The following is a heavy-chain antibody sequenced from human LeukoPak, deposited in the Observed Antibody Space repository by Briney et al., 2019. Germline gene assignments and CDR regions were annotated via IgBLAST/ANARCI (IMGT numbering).Heavy chain of an antibody. CDR1: GFTFSSYA. D-gene: IGHD6-19*01. V-gene: IGHV3-23*01. J-gene: IGHJ4*02. CDR2: MRGSGGST. Sequence: PGGSLRLSCAASGFTFSSYAMSWVRQAPGKGLEWVSAMRGSGGSTYYADSVKGRFTISRDNSKNTLYLQMKSLRAEDTAVYYCAKKPRWLVRGSSGSYFDYWGQGTLVTVSS. CDR3: AKKPRWLVRGSSGSYFDY.